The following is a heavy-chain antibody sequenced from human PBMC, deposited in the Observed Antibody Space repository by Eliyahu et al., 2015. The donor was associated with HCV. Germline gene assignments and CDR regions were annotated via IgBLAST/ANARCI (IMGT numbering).Heavy chain of an antibody. CDR1: GFTFSDHY. D-gene: IGHD3-3*01. CDR2: ISATSSVI. J-gene: IGHJ4*02. V-gene: IGHV3-11*04. Sequence: QVQLVESGGGLVKPGGSLRLSCXASGFTFSDHYMNWIRQAPGKGLEWISDISATSSVIYYASSVKGRFTVSRDNAKNLMYLQMDSLRVEDTAIYYCARASWSGLHYFDSWGQGTLVTVSS. CDR3: ARASWSGLHYFDS.